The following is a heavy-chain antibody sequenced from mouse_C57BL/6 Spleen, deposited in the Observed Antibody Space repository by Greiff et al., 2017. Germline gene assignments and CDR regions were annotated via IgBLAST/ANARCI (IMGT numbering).Heavy chain of an antibody. CDR1: GYTFTSYG. CDR3: ARGGLQLDY. D-gene: IGHD2-10*01. V-gene: IGHV1-81*01. J-gene: IGHJ2*01. CDR2: IYPRSGNT. Sequence: QVQLKESGAELARPGASVKLSCKASGYTFTSYGISWVKQRTGQGLEWIGEIYPRSGNTYYNEKFKGTATLTADKSSSTTYMKLRSLTSEDSAVYCCARGGLQLDYWGQGTTLTVSS.